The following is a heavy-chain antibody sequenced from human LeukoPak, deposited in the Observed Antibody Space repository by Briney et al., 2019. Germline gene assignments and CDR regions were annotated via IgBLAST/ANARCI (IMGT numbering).Heavy chain of an antibody. D-gene: IGHD5-24*01. CDR1: GYSFTSYG. CDR3: ARDRSNSDY. J-gene: IGHJ4*02. CDR2: IRAFNGDT. Sequence: GASVKVSCKVSGYSFTSYGVSWVRQAPGQRLEWMGWIRAFNGDTNYAQKFQGRVTMTTDASTSTVYMELRSLRSDDTALYYCARDRSNSDYWGQGTLVTVSS. V-gene: IGHV1-18*01.